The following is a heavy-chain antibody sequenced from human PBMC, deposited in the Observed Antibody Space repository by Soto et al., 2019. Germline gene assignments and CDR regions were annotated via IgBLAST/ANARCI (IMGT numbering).Heavy chain of an antibody. CDR2: IFSNDEK. J-gene: IGHJ4*02. V-gene: IGHV2-26*01. CDR3: ARIRYYDSSVVSDY. Sequence: SGPTLVNPTETLTLTCTVSGFSLSNARMGASWIRQPPGKALEWLAHIFSNDEKSYSTSLKSRLTISKDTSKSQVVLTMTNMDPVDTATYYCARIRYYDSSVVSDYWGQGTLVTVSS. CDR1: GFSLSNARMG. D-gene: IGHD3-22*01.